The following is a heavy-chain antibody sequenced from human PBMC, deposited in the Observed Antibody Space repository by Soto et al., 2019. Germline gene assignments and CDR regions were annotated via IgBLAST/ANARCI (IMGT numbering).Heavy chain of an antibody. CDR3: AKGMVYGRNKSMDV. Sequence: EVQLLESGGGLVQPGGSLRLSCAASGFTFSSYAMSWVRQAPGKGLEWVSAISGSGGSAYYADSVKGRFTISRDNSKNTLYLQMNSLRAEDTAVYYCAKGMVYGRNKSMDVWGQGTTVTVSS. CDR1: GFTFSSYA. CDR2: ISGSGGSA. V-gene: IGHV3-23*01. D-gene: IGHD2-8*01. J-gene: IGHJ6*02.